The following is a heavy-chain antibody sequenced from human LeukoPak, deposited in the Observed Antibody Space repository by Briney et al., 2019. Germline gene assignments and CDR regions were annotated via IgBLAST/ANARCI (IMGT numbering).Heavy chain of an antibody. CDR1: GGSFSGYY. D-gene: IGHD3-10*01. CDR3: ARGFYGYFDY. J-gene: IGHJ4*02. V-gene: IGHV4-34*01. CDR2: INHSGST. Sequence: SETLSLTCAVYGGSFSGYYWSWIRQPPGEGLEWIGEINHSGSTNYNPSLKSRVTISVDTSKNQFSLKLSSVTAADTAVYYCARGFYGYFDYWGQGTLVTVSS.